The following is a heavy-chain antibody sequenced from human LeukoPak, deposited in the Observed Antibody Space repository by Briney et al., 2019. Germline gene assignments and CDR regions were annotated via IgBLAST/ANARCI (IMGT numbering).Heavy chain of an antibody. J-gene: IGHJ3*02. Sequence: APVKVSCKASGGTFSSYAISWVRQAPGQGLEWMGGIIPIFGTANYAQKFQGRVTITADESTSTAYMELRSLRSDDTAVYYCARDSPGYYDFWSGSEDPYAFDIWGQGTMVTVSS. CDR1: GGTFSSYA. CDR3: ARDSPGYYDFWSGSEDPYAFDI. D-gene: IGHD3-3*01. CDR2: IIPIFGTA. V-gene: IGHV1-69*13.